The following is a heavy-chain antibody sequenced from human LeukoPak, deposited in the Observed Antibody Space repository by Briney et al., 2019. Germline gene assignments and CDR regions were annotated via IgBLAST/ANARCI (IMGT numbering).Heavy chain of an antibody. D-gene: IGHD3-22*01. V-gene: IGHV1-18*01. CDR3: ARDYYDSSGYYRGGDYFDY. Sequence: ASVKVSCKASGYTFTNYGISWVRQAPGQGLEWMGWISAYNGNTNYAQKLQGRVTMTTDTSTSTAYMELRSLRSDDTAVYYCARDYYDSSGYYRGGDYFDYWGQGTLVTVSS. CDR2: ISAYNGNT. J-gene: IGHJ4*02. CDR1: GYTFTNYG.